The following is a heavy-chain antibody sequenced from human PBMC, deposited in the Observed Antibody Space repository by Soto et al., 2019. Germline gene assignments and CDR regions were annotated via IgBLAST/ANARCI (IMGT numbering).Heavy chain of an antibody. CDR2: INHGGRT. Sequence: QVQLHQWGAGLLQPSETLSLTCAVYGGPFRGYYWSWIRQPPGEGLEWIGEINHGGRTNYNPSLKSRVTISKDTSKNQFSLTLNSVTGADTGVYYCARVDDIWGLGTLVTVSS. CDR1: GGPFRGYY. CDR3: ARVDDI. D-gene: IGHD3-22*01. V-gene: IGHV4-34*01. J-gene: IGHJ4*02.